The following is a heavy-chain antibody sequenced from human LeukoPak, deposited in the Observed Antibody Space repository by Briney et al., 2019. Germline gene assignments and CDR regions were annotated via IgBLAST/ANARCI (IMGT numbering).Heavy chain of an antibody. D-gene: IGHD3-3*01. CDR3: ARAPSRRFLEWLPFDY. J-gene: IGHJ4*02. Sequence: ASVKVSCKASGYTFTSYYMHWVRQAPGPGHEWMGIVNPSGGSTSYAQKFPGRVTMTRDTSTSTVYMELSSLRSEDTAVYYCARAPSRRFLEWLPFDYWGQGTLVTVSS. CDR1: GYTFTSYY. V-gene: IGHV1-46*03. CDR2: VNPSGGST.